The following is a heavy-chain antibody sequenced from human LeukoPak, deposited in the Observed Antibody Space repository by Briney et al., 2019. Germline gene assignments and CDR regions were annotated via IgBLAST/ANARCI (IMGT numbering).Heavy chain of an antibody. Sequence: SETLSLTCTVSGGSISSYYWSWIRQPPGKGLEWIGYIYYSGSTNYNPSLKSRVTISGDTSRGQFSLSLTSVTAADTAVYYCARSLGFGELLYFEYWGQGVLVTVS. CDR2: IYYSGST. D-gene: IGHD3-10*01. J-gene: IGHJ4*02. CDR1: GGSISSYY. CDR3: ARSLGFGELLYFEY. V-gene: IGHV4-59*12.